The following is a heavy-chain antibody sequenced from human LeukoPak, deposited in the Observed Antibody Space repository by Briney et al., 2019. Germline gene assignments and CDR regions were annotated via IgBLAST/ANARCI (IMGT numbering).Heavy chain of an antibody. V-gene: IGHV3-74*01. D-gene: IGHD1-26*01. J-gene: IGHJ4*02. CDR2: ITNDGSST. CDR3: ARRSSGSPPYYFGY. Sequence: SGGSLRLSCAASGLTFSSHWMHWVRQAPGKGLVWVSRITNDGSSTTYADSVKGRFTISRDNAKNTLYLQMNSLRAEDTAVYYCARRSSGSPPYYFGYWGQGTLVTVSS. CDR1: GLTFSSHW.